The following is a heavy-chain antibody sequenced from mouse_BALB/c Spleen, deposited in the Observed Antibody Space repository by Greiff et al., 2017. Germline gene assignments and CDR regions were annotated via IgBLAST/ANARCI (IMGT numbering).Heavy chain of an antibody. D-gene: IGHD2-10*02. CDR1: GYTFTSYW. V-gene: IGHV1S22*01. CDR3: TRSGYGNYLDY. Sequence: LQQPGSELVRPGASVKLSCKASGYTFTSYWMHWVKQRPGQGLEWIGNIYPGSGSTNYDEKFKSKATLTVDTSSSTAYMQLSSLTSEDSAVYYCTRSGYGNYLDYWGQGTTLTVSS. CDR2: IYPGSGST. J-gene: IGHJ2*01.